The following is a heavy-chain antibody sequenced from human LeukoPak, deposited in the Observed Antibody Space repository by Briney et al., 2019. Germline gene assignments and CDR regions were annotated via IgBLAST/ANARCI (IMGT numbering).Heavy chain of an antibody. Sequence: SETLSLTCAVYGGSFSGYYWSWIRQSPGKGLEWIGYIYYTGTSYNPSLKSRVTISADTSKNQFSLKPISVTAADTAVYYCASRKLGNDYWGQGTLVTVSS. CDR2: IYYTGT. D-gene: IGHD7-27*01. CDR1: GGSFSGYY. J-gene: IGHJ4*02. CDR3: ASRKLGNDY. V-gene: IGHV4-59*01.